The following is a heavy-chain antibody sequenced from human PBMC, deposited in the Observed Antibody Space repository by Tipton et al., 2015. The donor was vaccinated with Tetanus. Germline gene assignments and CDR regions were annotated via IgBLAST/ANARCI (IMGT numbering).Heavy chain of an antibody. V-gene: IGHV3-21*01. J-gene: IGHJ4*02. CDR1: GFVFSSYT. CDR3: ASGSTLDY. CDR2: ISSTSSYI. Sequence: SLRLSCAVSGFVFSSYTMNWVRQAPGKGLEWVASISSTSSYIYYADSVKGRFTISRDNAKNSVYLQMSSLRADDTAVYNCASGSTLDYWGQGALVSVSS. D-gene: IGHD6-25*01.